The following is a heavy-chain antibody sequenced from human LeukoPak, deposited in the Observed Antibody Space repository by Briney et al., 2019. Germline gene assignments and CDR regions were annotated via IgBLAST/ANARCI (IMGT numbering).Heavy chain of an antibody. CDR3: ASSLTSLLWFGELSYYYYGMDV. V-gene: IGHV1-69*13. D-gene: IGHD3-10*01. Sequence: ASVKVPCKASGGTFSSYAISWVRQAPGQGLEWMGGIIPIFGTANYAQKFQGRVTITADESTSTAYMELSSLRSEDTAVYYCASSLTSLLWFGELSYYYYGMDVWGQGTTVTVSS. J-gene: IGHJ6*02. CDR1: GGTFSSYA. CDR2: IIPIFGTA.